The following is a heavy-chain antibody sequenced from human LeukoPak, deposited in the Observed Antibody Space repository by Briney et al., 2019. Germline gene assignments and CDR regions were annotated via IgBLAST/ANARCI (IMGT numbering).Heavy chain of an antibody. Sequence: SETLSLTCTVSGGSISSYYWSWIRQPPGKGLEWIGYIYYSGSTNYNPSLKSRVTISVDTSKNQLSLKLSSVTAADTAVYYCARLADDAFDIWGQGTMVTVSS. CDR3: ARLADDAFDI. CDR1: GGSISSYY. CDR2: IYYSGST. J-gene: IGHJ3*02. V-gene: IGHV4-59*08.